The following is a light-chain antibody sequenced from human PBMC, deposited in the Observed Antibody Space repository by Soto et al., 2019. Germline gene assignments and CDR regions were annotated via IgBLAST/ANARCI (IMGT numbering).Light chain of an antibody. CDR2: EIN. J-gene: IGLJ1*01. CDR1: SSDVGAYDY. V-gene: IGLV2-8*01. Sequence: QSALTQPPSASGSPGQSVTISCTGTSSDVGAYDYVSWYQQHPGKAPKLMIYEINKRPSGVPDRFSGSKSGNTASLTVSGLQAEDEADYYCSSKRDSSTLFVFGTGTKVTV. CDR3: SSKRDSSTLFV.